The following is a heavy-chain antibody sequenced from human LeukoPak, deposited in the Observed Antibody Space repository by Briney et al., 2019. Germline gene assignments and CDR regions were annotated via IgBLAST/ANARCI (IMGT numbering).Heavy chain of an antibody. CDR1: GGSISSSSYY. V-gene: IGHV4-39*07. J-gene: IGHJ4*02. D-gene: IGHD4-17*01. CDR3: ARALGDYGLNYFDY. Sequence: SETLSLTCTVSGGSISSSSYYWGWIRQPPGKGLEWIGSIYYSGSTYYNPSLKSRVTISVDTSKNQLSLKLSSVTAADTAVYYCARALGDYGLNYFDYWGQGTLVTVSS. CDR2: IYYSGST.